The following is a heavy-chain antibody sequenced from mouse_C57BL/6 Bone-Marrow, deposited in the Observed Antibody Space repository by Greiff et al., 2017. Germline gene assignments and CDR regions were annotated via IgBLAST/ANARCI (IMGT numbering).Heavy chain of an antibody. CDR2: VYPGDGDT. D-gene: IGHD3-3*01. V-gene: IGHV1-82*01. CDR1: GYAFSSSW. Sequence: VKLVESGPELVKPGASVKISCKASGYAFSSSWMNWVKQRPGKGLEWIGRVYPGDGDTNYNGKFKGKATLTADKSSSTAYMQLSSLTSEDSAVYFCARTGLVVAYWGQGTLVTVSA. J-gene: IGHJ3*01. CDR3: ARTGLVVAY.